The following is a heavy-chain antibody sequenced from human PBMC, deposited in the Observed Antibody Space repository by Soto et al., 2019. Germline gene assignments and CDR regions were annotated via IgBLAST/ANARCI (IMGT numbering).Heavy chain of an antibody. Sequence: QVQLQESGPGLVKPSQTLSLTCTVSGGSISSGDYYWSWIRQPPGKGLEWIGYIYYSGSTYYNPSLKSRVTISVDTSKNQFSLKLSSVTAADTAVYYCARSTVVRGVKGLGFDYWGQGTLVTVSS. CDR3: ARSTVVRGVKGLGFDY. CDR2: IYYSGST. D-gene: IGHD3-10*01. CDR1: GGSISSGDYY. V-gene: IGHV4-30-4*01. J-gene: IGHJ4*02.